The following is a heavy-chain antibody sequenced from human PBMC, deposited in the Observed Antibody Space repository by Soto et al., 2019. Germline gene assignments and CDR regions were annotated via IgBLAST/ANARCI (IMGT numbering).Heavy chain of an antibody. CDR1: GDSIGSHY. J-gene: IGHJ4*02. CDR2: IYYSGST. Sequence: PSETLSLTCTVSGDSIGSHYWSWIRQHPGKGLEWIGYIYYSGSTYYSPSLKSRVTISVDTSKNQFSLKLSSVTAADTAVYYCARDRSRYFDYWGQGTLVTVSS. CDR3: ARDRSRYFDY. V-gene: IGHV4-59*11.